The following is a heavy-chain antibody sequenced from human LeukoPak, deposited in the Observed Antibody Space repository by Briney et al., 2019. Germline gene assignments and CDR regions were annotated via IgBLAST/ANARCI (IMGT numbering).Heavy chain of an antibody. CDR2: INHGGST. CDR3: ARVYGSYGLQYGYSSSWYSTENYYYYYMDV. V-gene: IGHV4-34*01. J-gene: IGHJ6*03. D-gene: IGHD6-13*01. CDR1: GGSFSGYY. Sequence: SETLSLTCAVYGGSFSGYYWSWIRQPPGKGLEWIGEINHGGSTNYNPSLKSRVTISVDTSKNQFSLKLSSVTAADTAVYYCARVYGSYGLQYGYSSSWYSTENYYYYYMDVWGKGTTVTVSS.